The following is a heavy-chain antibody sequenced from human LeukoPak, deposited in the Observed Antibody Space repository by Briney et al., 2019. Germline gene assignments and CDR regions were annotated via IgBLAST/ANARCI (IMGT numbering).Heavy chain of an antibody. Sequence: GGSLRLSCTASKFTFSNYGMQWVRQAPGKGLEWVAVISSDGGTKYYADSVKGRFTLSRDNSRNTLDLQMNSLGPEDTAVYYCGKEYDSGGYGAYFDYWGQGTLVTVSS. D-gene: IGHD3-10*01. J-gene: IGHJ4*02. CDR1: KFTFSNYG. CDR3: GKEYDSGGYGAYFDY. CDR2: ISSDGGTK. V-gene: IGHV3-30*18.